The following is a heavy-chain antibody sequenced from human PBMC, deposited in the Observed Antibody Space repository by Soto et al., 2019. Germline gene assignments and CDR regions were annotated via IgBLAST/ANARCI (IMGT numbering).Heavy chain of an antibody. CDR3: ARDRWVVPAAKSRWFDP. CDR1: GGTFSSYA. V-gene: IGHV1-69*01. CDR2: IIPIFGTA. D-gene: IGHD2-2*01. Sequence: QVQLVQSGAEVKKPGSSVKVSCTASGGTFSSYAISWVRQAPGQGLEWMGGIIPIFGTANYAQKFQGRVTITADESTSTAYMELSSLRSEDTAVYYCARDRWVVPAAKSRWFDPWGQGTLVTVSS. J-gene: IGHJ5*02.